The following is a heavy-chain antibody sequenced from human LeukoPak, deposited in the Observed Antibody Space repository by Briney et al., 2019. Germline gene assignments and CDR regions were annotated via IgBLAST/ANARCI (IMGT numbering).Heavy chain of an antibody. Sequence: ASVKVSCKASGYTFTSNAIHWVRQAPGQRLEWMGWINAGNGNTKYSQKFQDRVSITRDTSATTAYMELSSLRSEDTAVYYCARYSGGYDCWGQGTLVTVSS. V-gene: IGHV1-3*01. D-gene: IGHD1-26*01. J-gene: IGHJ4*02. CDR1: GYTFTSNA. CDR2: INAGNGNT. CDR3: ARYSGGYDC.